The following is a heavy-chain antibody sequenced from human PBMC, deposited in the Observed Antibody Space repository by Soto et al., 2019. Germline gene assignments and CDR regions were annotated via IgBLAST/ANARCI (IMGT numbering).Heavy chain of an antibody. Sequence: GASVKVSCKASGGTFSSYAISWVRQAPGQGLEWMGGIIPIFGTANYAQKFQGRVTITADKSTSTAYMELSSLRSEDTAVYYCARDDGFLEWLSQFKDYYYYGMDVWGQGTTVTVSS. CDR2: IIPIFGTA. D-gene: IGHD3-3*01. CDR3: ARDDGFLEWLSQFKDYYYYGMDV. CDR1: GGTFSSYA. V-gene: IGHV1-69*06. J-gene: IGHJ6*02.